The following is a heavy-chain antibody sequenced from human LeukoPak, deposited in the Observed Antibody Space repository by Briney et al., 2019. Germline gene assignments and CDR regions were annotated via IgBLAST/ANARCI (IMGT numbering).Heavy chain of an antibody. Sequence: SETLSLTCTVSGGSISSYHWSWLRQPAGKGLEWIGRIYTSGSTNYNPSLKSRVTMSEDTSKNQFSLKLSSVTAADTAVYYCARDRRYYDSSGYYYVDYWYYDLWGRGTLVTVSS. CDR3: ARDRRYYDSSGYYYVDYWYYDL. CDR2: IYTSGST. J-gene: IGHJ2*01. V-gene: IGHV4-4*07. D-gene: IGHD3-22*01. CDR1: GGSISSYH.